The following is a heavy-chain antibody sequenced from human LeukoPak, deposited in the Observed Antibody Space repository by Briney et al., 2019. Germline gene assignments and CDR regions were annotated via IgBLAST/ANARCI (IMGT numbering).Heavy chain of an antibody. D-gene: IGHD6-13*01. V-gene: IGHV1-18*01. CDR1: GYTFISYG. Sequence: ASVKVSCKASGYTFISYGISWVRQAPGQGLEWMGWISAYNGNTNYAQKLQGRVTMTTDTSTSTAYMELRSLRSDDTAVYYCASPVAAGNIGAFDIWGQGTMVTVSS. CDR3: ASPVAAGNIGAFDI. J-gene: IGHJ3*02. CDR2: ISAYNGNT.